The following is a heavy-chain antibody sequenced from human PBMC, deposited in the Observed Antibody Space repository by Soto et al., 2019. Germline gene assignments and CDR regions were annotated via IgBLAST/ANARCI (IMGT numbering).Heavy chain of an antibody. D-gene: IGHD3-22*01. Sequence: PGGSLRLSCAASGFTFSSYALNWVRQAPGRGLEWVSAISGSGGTTYYADSVKGRFTISRDNSKNTLFLQMNSLIAEDAAIYYCAKSPKVNSTSFDYWGQGSLVTVSS. V-gene: IGHV3-23*01. CDR1: GFTFSSYA. J-gene: IGHJ4*02. CDR2: ISGSGGTT. CDR3: AKSPKVNSTSFDY.